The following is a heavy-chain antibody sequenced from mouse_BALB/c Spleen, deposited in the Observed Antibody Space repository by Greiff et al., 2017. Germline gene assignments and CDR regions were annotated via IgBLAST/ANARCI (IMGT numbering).Heavy chain of an antibody. CDR3: ARSAAYYGNLYAMDY. CDR1: GFTFSSFG. V-gene: IGHV5-17*02. D-gene: IGHD2-10*01. CDR2: ISSGSSTI. J-gene: IGHJ4*01. Sequence: EVQLQESGGGLVQPGGSRKLSCAASGFTFSSFGMHWVRQAPEKGLEWVAYISSGSSTIYYADTVKGRFTISRDNPKNTLFLQMTSLRSEDTAMYYCARSAAYYGNLYAMDYWGQGTSVTVSS.